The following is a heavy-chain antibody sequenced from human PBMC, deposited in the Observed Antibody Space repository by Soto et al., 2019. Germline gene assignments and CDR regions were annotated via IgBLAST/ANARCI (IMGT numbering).Heavy chain of an antibody. CDR3: ARDSPAFDY. CDR2: IYFSGNT. CDR1: GASISRGGYY. V-gene: IGHV4-31*03. J-gene: IGHJ4*02. Sequence: SETLSLTCTVSGASISRGGYYWTWIRQHPGKGLEWIGYIYFSGNTYYNPSLKSRGGISIDTSKNQFSLNLSSVTAADTAVYYCARDSPAFDYWGQGTLVTVSS.